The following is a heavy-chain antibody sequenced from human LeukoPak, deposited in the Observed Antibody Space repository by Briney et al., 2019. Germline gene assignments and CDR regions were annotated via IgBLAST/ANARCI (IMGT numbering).Heavy chain of an antibody. D-gene: IGHD3-22*01. Sequence: PGGSLRLSCAASGFTFNSYVMSWVRQALGKGLEWVSPISGSGGSTYFADSVKGRFTISRDNSKNTMYLQMKSLRAEDTAVYYCAKGAQYYDSSGYDYWGQGTLVTVSS. J-gene: IGHJ4*02. CDR3: AKGAQYYDSSGYDY. V-gene: IGHV3-23*01. CDR2: ISGSGGST. CDR1: GFTFNSYV.